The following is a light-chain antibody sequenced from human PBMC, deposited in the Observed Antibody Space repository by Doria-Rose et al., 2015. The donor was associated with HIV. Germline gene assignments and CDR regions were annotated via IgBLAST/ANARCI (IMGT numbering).Light chain of an antibody. CDR2: WAS. J-gene: IGKJ2*01. CDR3: QQYYTTPYT. Sequence: SQSVLYTSGNRNYLAWYLQRPGQPPKLLIYWASARESGVPDRFSGSGFGTDFALTINGLQAEDVAVYYCQQYYTTPYTFGQGAKLEI. CDR1: QSVLYTSGNRNY. V-gene: IGKV4-1*01.